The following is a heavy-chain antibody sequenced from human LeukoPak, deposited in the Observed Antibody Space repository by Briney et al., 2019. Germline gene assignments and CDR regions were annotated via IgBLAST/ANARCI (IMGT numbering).Heavy chain of an antibody. Sequence: MPSETLSLTCTVSGGSISSSSYYWGWIRQPPGKGLEWIGYIYYSGSTNYNPSLKSRVTISVYTSKNQFSLKLSSVTAADTAVYYCARLKYYYDSSGYRAEYFQHWGQGTLVTVSS. V-gene: IGHV4-61*05. CDR1: GGSISSSSYY. CDR3: ARLKYYYDSSGYRAEYFQH. J-gene: IGHJ1*01. D-gene: IGHD3-22*01. CDR2: IYYSGST.